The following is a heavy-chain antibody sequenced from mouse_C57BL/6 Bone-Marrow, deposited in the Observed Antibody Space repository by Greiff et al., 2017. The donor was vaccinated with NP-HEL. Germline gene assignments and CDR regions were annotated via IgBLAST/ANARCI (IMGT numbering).Heavy chain of an antibody. D-gene: IGHD2-2*01. J-gene: IGHJ3*01. Sequence: EVKLMESGGDLVKPGGSLKLSCAASGFTFSSYGMSWVRQTPDKRLEWVATISSGGSYNYYPDRVKGRATISRDNDKNTLYLQMSSLKSEDTAIYYCANCGVTSFDYWGQGTLVTVSA. V-gene: IGHV5-6*01. CDR1: GFTFSSYG. CDR3: ANCGVTSFDY. CDR2: ISSGGSYN.